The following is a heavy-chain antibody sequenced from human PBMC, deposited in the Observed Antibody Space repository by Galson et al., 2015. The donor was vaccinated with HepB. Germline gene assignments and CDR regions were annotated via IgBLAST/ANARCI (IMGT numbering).Heavy chain of an antibody. CDR3: ARGCSGGSCYSGVDY. Sequence: SVKVSCKASGYTFTGYYMHWVRQAPGQGLEWMGRINPNSGGTNYAQKFQGRVTMTRDTSISTAYMELSRLRSDDTAVYYCARGCSGGSCYSGVDYWGQGTLVTVSS. CDR2: INPNSGGT. J-gene: IGHJ4*01. CDR1: GYTFTGYY. D-gene: IGHD2-15*01. V-gene: IGHV1-2*06.